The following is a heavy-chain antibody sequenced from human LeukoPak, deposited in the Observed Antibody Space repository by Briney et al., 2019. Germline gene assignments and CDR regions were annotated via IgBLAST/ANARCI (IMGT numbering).Heavy chain of an antibody. J-gene: IGHJ5*02. Sequence: PSETLSLTCTVSGGSISSSSYYWGWIRQPPGKGLEWIGIIYYSGSTYYNPSLKSRLTISVDTSKNQFSLKLSSVTATDTAVYDCARRGYCSSTSCYEYWFDPWGQGTLVTVSS. D-gene: IGHD2-2*01. CDR3: ARRGYCSSTSCYEYWFDP. CDR1: GGSISSSSYY. V-gene: IGHV4-39*01. CDR2: IYYSGST.